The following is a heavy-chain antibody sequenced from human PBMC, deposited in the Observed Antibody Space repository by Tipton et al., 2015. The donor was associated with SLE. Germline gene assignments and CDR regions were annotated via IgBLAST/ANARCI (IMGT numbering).Heavy chain of an antibody. V-gene: IGHV4-39*01. J-gene: IGHJ3*01. CDR3: ATLYYYDSGF. CDR1: GGSISSSSYY. CDR2: IYYSGST. Sequence: TLSLTCTVSGGSISSSSYYWGWIRQPPGKGLEWIGSIYYSGSTYYNPSLKSRVTMSVDTSKNQFSLKLSSVTAADTAVYYCATLYYYDSGFWGQGTMVTVSS. D-gene: IGHD3-22*01.